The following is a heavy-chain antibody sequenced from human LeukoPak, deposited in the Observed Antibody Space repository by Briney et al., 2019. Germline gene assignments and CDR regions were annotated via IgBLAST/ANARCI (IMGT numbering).Heavy chain of an antibody. J-gene: IGHJ4*02. CDR2: IYHSGST. CDR1: GYSISSGYY. D-gene: IGHD2-2*01. Sequence: PSETLSLTCAVSGYSISSGYYWGWIRQPPGKGREWIGSIYHSGSTYYNPSLKSRVTISVDTSKNQFSLKLSSVTAADTAVYYCARQTIVVVPAAMDYWGQGTLVTVSS. CDR3: ARQTIVVVPAAMDY. V-gene: IGHV4-38-2*01.